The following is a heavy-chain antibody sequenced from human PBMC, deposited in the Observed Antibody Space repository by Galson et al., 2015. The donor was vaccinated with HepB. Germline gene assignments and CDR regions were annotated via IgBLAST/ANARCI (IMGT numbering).Heavy chain of an antibody. Sequence: SLRLSCAASGFPFNNAWMTWVRQAPGMGLEWVGRIKSKTDGETTDYAAPVKGRFTISRDDSKNRLYLQMNNLKTEDTAVYYCTTDVYYSTYWSWLDPWGQGTLLTVSS. CDR3: TTDVYYSTYWSWLDP. D-gene: IGHD2-8*02. CDR2: IKSKTDGETT. V-gene: IGHV3-15*01. J-gene: IGHJ5*02. CDR1: GFPFNNAW.